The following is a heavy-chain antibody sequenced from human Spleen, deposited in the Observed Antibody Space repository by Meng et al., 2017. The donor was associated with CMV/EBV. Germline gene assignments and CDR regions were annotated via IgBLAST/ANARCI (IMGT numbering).Heavy chain of an antibody. CDR2: INSDGSST. CDR3: AREEEGDYPLLYYYYGMDV. CDR1: GFTFSAYW. Sequence: GESLKISCAASGFTFSAYWMYWVRQAPGKGLVWVSRINSDGSSTTYADSVKGRFTISRDNAKNTLYLQMNSLRAEDTAVYYCAREEEGDYPLLYYYYGMDVWGQGTTVTVSS. V-gene: IGHV3-74*01. J-gene: IGHJ6*02. D-gene: IGHD4-17*01.